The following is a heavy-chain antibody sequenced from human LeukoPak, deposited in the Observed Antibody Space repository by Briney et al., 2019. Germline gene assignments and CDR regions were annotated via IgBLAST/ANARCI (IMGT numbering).Heavy chain of an antibody. CDR3: ALGYDSSGYELDY. J-gene: IGHJ4*02. CDR1: GFTFDDYA. V-gene: IGHV3-9*01. D-gene: IGHD3-22*01. CDR2: ISWNSGSI. Sequence: GGSLRLSCAASGFTFDDYAMHWVRQAPGKGLEWVSGISWNSGSIGYADSVKGRFTISRDNAKNSLYLQMNSLRAEDTALYYCALGYDSSGYELDYWGQGTLVTVSS.